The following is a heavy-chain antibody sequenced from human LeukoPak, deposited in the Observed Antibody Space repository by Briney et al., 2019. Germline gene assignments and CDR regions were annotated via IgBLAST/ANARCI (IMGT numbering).Heavy chain of an antibody. J-gene: IGHJ4*02. Sequence: SETLSLTCTVSGGSISSYYWSWIRQPPGKGLEWIGYIYYSGSTNYNPSLKSRVTISVDTSKNQFSLKLSSVTAADTAVYYCARHPRQDAGQAHTDFDYWGQGTLVTVSS. D-gene: IGHD2-8*02. V-gene: IGHV4-59*08. CDR3: ARHPRQDAGQAHTDFDY. CDR2: IYYSGST. CDR1: GGSISSYY.